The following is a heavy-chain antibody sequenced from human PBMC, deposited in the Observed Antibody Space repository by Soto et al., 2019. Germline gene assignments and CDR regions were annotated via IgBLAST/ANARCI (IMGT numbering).Heavy chain of an antibody. CDR3: ERNKIFVVVKHGPLEGMDV. J-gene: IGHJ6*02. V-gene: IGHV1-69*13. Sequence: SVKASCKASGGTFISYAISWVRQAPGQGLEWMGGIIPIFGTANYAQKFQGRVTITADESTSTAYMELSSLRSEDTDVYYSERNKIFVVVKHGPLEGMDVCGQGTTVTVS. D-gene: IGHD3-3*01. CDR1: GGTFISYA. CDR2: IIPIFGTA.